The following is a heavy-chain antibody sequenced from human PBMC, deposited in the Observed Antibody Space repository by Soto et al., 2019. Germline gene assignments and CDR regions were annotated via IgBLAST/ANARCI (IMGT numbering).Heavy chain of an antibody. CDR2: ISTYSGDT. Sequence: GASVKVSCKASGYTFIDYDITWVRQAPGQGLEWMGWISTYSGDTDYAQKLQGRVTMTTDTSTSTAYMELRSLRSDDTAVYFCARVCVSNRCSEGLWFDPWGQGTLVTVSS. CDR1: GYTFIDYD. V-gene: IGHV1-18*04. D-gene: IGHD4-4*01. J-gene: IGHJ5*02. CDR3: ARVCVSNRCSEGLWFDP.